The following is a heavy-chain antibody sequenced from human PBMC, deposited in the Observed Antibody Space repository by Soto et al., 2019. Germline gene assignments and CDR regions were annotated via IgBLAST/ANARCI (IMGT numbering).Heavy chain of an antibody. D-gene: IGHD6-19*01. CDR3: ARDEIAVANRVGMDV. Sequence: QVQLVQSGAEVKKPGSSVKVSCKASGGAFRSYTISWVRQAPGQGLEWMGGSTPIFGAANYAQKFEGRVTISADKYTTTAYMELSNLTSEDTAVYYCARDEIAVANRVGMDVWGQGTTVIVSS. V-gene: IGHV1-69*06. J-gene: IGHJ6*02. CDR2: STPIFGAA. CDR1: GGAFRSYT.